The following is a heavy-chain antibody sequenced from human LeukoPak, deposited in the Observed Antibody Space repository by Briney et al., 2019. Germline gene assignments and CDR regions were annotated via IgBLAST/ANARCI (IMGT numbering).Heavy chain of an antibody. J-gene: IGHJ4*02. CDR1: GFTVSSNY. Sequence: GGSLRLSCAASGFTVSSNYMSWVRQAPGKRLEWVSVIYSGGSTYYADSVKGRFTISRDNSKNTLYLQMNSLRAEDTAVYYCARGGVYSSSWYFWWGQGTLVTVSS. CDR2: IYSGGST. CDR3: ARGGVYSSSWYFW. D-gene: IGHD6-13*01. V-gene: IGHV3-53*01.